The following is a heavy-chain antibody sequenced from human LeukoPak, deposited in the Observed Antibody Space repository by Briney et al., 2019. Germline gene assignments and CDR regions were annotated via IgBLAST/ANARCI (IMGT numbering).Heavy chain of an antibody. CDR3: ARGSSRYYHDSSGPTAH. CDR2: IYYSGST. CDR1: GGSISSYY. D-gene: IGHD3-22*01. V-gene: IGHV4-59*01. Sequence: PSETLSLTCTVSGGSISSYYWSWIRQPPGKGLEWIGYIYYSGSTNYNPSLKSRVTISVDTSKNQFSLKLSSVTAADTAVYYCARGSSRYYHDSSGPTAHWGQGTLVTVSS. J-gene: IGHJ4*02.